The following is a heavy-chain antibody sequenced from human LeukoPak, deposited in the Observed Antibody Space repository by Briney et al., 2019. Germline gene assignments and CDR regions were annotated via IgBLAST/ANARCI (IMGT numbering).Heavy chain of an antibody. D-gene: IGHD6-19*01. J-gene: IGHJ3*02. Sequence: SETLSLTCTVSGGSVSSGSYYWSWIRQPPGKGLEWIGYIYYSGSTNYNPSLKSRVTISVDTSKNQFSLKLSSVTAADTAVYYRARDQRSVAVAGTGRAFDIWGQGTMVTVSS. CDR1: GGSVSSGSYY. CDR2: IYYSGST. CDR3: ARDQRSVAVAGTGRAFDI. V-gene: IGHV4-61*01.